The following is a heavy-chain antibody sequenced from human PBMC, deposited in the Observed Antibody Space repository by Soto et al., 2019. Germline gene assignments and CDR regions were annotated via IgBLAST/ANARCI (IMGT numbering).Heavy chain of an antibody. CDR3: ARDWEQLVSGSGAFDI. J-gene: IGHJ3*02. V-gene: IGHV3-21*01. D-gene: IGHD6-6*01. CDR2: ISSSSSYI. Sequence: PGGSLRLSCAASGFTFSSYSMNWVRQAPGKGLEWVSSISSSSSYIYYADSVKGRFTISRDNAKNSLYLQMNSLRAEDTAVYYCARDWEQLVSGSGAFDIWGQGTMVTVS. CDR1: GFTFSSYS.